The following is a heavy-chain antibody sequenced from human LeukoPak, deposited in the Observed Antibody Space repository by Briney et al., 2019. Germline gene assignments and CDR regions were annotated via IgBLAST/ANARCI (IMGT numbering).Heavy chain of an antibody. D-gene: IGHD1-14*01. J-gene: IGHJ4*02. V-gene: IGHV4-34*01. CDR3: ARTRNRFQLIHVDY. CDR2: INHSGST. Sequence: PSETLSLTCAVYGGSFSGYYWSWIRQPPGKGLEWIGEINHSGSTNYNPSLKSRVTISVDTSKNQFSLKLSSVTAADTAVYYCARTRNRFQLIHVDYWGQGTLVTVSS. CDR1: GGSFSGYY.